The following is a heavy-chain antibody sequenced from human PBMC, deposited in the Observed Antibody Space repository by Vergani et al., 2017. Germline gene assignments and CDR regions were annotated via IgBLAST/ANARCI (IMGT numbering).Heavy chain of an antibody. J-gene: IGHJ4*02. D-gene: IGHD5-18*01. Sequence: EVQLLESGGGLVQPGGSLRLSCAASGFTFSSYAMSWVRQAPGKGLEWVSIIYSGGSSTYYADSVNGRFTISRDNSKNTLYLQMSSLRAEDTAVYYCAKADTAMVFADYWGQGTLVTVSS. CDR3: AKADTAMVFADY. CDR2: IYSGGSST. CDR1: GFTFSSYA. V-gene: IGHV3-23*03.